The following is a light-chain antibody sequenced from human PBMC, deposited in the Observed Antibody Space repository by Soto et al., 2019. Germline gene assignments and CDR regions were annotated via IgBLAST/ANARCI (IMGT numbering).Light chain of an antibody. J-gene: IGKJ1*01. V-gene: IGKV3-15*01. CDR1: QSVISN. CDR3: QQYNNWPV. Sequence: EIGMKQSPATLSLSTGERATLSCRASQSVISNLAWYRQKPGQAHRLLMYGACTRDTGIPARFSGSGSGTEFTLTISSLQYEDFAVYSCQQYNNWPVFGQGTKVDIK. CDR2: GAC.